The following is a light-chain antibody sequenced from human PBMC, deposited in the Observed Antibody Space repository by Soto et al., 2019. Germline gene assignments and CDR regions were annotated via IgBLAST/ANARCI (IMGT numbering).Light chain of an antibody. V-gene: IGKV3-11*01. J-gene: IGKJ5*01. CDR1: PSVSTY. CDR2: DAS. CDR3: QQRPHSASVT. Sequence: IVLRPTPPQRAVDGGDVSIRGGRISPSVSTYLAWYQQTPGQAPRLLISDASNRATGIPVTFSGIGAATDFTPTITSLEAADSAVYPCQQRPHSASVTFGQWTRLEIK.